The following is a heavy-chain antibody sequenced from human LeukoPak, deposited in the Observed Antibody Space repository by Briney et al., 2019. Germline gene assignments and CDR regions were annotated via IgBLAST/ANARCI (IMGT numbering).Heavy chain of an antibody. J-gene: IGHJ4*02. Sequence: SVTVSCTASGYTFTSYGISWVRQAPGQGLAWMGWISAYNGNTNYAQKLQGRVTMTTDTSTSTAYMELRSLRSDDTAVYYCARVAIVVVPAAQPVDYWGQGTLVTVSS. CDR1: GYTFTSYG. CDR2: ISAYNGNT. D-gene: IGHD2-2*03. CDR3: ARVAIVVVPAAQPVDY. V-gene: IGHV1-18*01.